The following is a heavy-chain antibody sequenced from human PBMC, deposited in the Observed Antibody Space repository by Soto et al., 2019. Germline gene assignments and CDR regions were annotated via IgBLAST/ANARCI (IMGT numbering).Heavy chain of an antibody. CDR1: GYSFANYW. V-gene: IGHV5-51*01. CDR2: IYPSDSNT. Sequence: GESLKISCQGSGYSFANYWIAWVRQMPGKGLEYMGIIYPSDSNTRYSPSFQGQVTISADKSLSTTYLHWSSLKASDTAMYYCARQRYFDYWGQGTLVTVSS. CDR3: ARQRYFDY. J-gene: IGHJ4*02.